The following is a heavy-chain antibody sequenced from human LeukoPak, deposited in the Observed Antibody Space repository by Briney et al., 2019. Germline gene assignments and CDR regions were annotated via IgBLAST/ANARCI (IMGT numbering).Heavy chain of an antibody. V-gene: IGHV3-7*03. CDR3: AKGNSLELRFLEWFYFDY. CDR2: IKQDGSEK. J-gene: IGHJ4*02. Sequence: GGSLRLSCAASGFTFSSYWMSWVRQAPGKGLEWVANIKQDGSEKYYVDSVKGRFTISRDNAKNSLYLQMNSLRAEDMALYYCAKGNSLELRFLEWFYFDYWGQGTLVTVSS. CDR1: GFTFSSYW. D-gene: IGHD3-3*01.